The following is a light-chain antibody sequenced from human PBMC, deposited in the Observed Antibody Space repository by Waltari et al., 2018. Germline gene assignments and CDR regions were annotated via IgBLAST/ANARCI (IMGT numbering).Light chain of an antibody. CDR1: HSDFGDYPY. Sequence: QSALTQPRSVSGSPGQSVTISCTGTHSDFGDYPYVSWYQQRPGKVPTLILYDVSQRPSGVPDRFSGSKSGNTASLTISGLQPEDEADYYCCSYIGRFGTGTKVSVL. CDR3: CSYIGR. CDR2: DVS. V-gene: IGLV2-11*01. J-gene: IGLJ1*01.